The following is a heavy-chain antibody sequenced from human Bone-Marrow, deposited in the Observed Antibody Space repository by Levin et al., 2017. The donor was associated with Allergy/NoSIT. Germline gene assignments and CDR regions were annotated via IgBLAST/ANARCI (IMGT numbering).Heavy chain of an antibody. J-gene: IGHJ4*02. CDR2: ITIDGSDI. CDR1: GFTFSRYW. Sequence: PGGSLRLSCATGGFTFSRYWMHWVRQAPGKGLVWLARITIDGSDIRYADFVKGRFTVSRDNAKNTLYLQMNDLRAEDTAVYYCARDEWGSFDYWGQGTLVTVSS. D-gene: IGHD2-8*01. V-gene: IGHV3-74*01. CDR3: ARDEWGSFDY.